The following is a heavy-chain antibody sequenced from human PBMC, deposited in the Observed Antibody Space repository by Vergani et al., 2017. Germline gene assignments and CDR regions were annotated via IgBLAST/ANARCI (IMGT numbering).Heavy chain of an antibody. D-gene: IGHD3-10*01. Sequence: QVQLVESGGGVVQPGRSLRLSCAASGFTFSSYGMHWVRQAPGKGLEWVAVISYDGSNKYYADSVKGRFTISRDNSKNTLYLQMNSLRAEDTAVYYCARGGTMVRGAYGDWFDPWGQGTLVTVSS. V-gene: IGHV3-30*03. CDR3: ARGGTMVRGAYGDWFDP. J-gene: IGHJ5*02. CDR2: ISYDGSNK. CDR1: GFTFSSYG.